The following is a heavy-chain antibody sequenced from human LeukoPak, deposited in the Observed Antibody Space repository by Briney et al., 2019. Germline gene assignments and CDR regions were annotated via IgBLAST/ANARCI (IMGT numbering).Heavy chain of an antibody. CDR2: INPSGGST. Sequence: ASVKVSCKASGYTFTSYYMHWVRRAPGQGLEWMGIINPSGGSTSYAQKFQGRVTMTRDTSTSTVYMELSSLRSEDTAVYYCASVDTAAGTPFGHWGQGTLVTVSS. CDR3: ASVDTAAGTPFGH. CDR1: GYTFTSYY. J-gene: IGHJ1*01. V-gene: IGHV1-46*01. D-gene: IGHD6-13*01.